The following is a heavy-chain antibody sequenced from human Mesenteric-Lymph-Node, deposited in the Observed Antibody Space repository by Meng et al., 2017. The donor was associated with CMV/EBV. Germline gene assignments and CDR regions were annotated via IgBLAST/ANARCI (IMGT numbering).Heavy chain of an antibody. V-gene: IGHV4-38-2*02. CDR2: FYHSGNT. D-gene: IGHD3-16*01. Sequence: SETLSLTCTVSGYSINNGYYWTWIRQPPGKGLEWIGTFYHSGNTYYEPSLKSRVTISADTSKNQFSLDLNSVTAADTAVYYCASGYDYVCRDSQSMSHFDNWGQGMLVTVSS. J-gene: IGHJ4*02. CDR1: GYSINNGYY. CDR3: ASGYDYVCRDSQSMSHFDN.